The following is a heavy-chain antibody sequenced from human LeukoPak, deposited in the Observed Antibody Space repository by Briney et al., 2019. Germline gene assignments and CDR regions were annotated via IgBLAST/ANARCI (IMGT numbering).Heavy chain of an antibody. J-gene: IGHJ4*02. D-gene: IGHD6-19*01. CDR2: INHSGST. Sequence: PSETLSLTCAVYGGSFSGYYWSWIRQPPGKGLEWIGEINHSGSTNYNPSLKSRVTISVDTSKNQFSLKLSSVTAADTAVYYCARAGVKEQWPVVAFDYWGQGTLVTVSS. CDR3: ARAGVKEQWPVVAFDY. V-gene: IGHV4-34*01. CDR1: GGSFSGYY.